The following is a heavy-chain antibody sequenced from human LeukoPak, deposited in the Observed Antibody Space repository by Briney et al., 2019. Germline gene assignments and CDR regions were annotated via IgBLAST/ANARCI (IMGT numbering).Heavy chain of an antibody. J-gene: IGHJ6*03. V-gene: IGHV3-21*01. CDR2: ISWRNIDI. CDR3: ARVYTNVWYSGYLHMDV. Sequence: PGGSLRLSCAASGFTLSSYMKWVRQAPGKGLEWVSSISWRNIDIEYADSVKGRFTISRDNAKKSLYLQMNNLRVEDTAVYYCARVYTNVWYSGYLHMDVWGKGTTVTVSS. D-gene: IGHD3-16*01. CDR1: GFTLSSY.